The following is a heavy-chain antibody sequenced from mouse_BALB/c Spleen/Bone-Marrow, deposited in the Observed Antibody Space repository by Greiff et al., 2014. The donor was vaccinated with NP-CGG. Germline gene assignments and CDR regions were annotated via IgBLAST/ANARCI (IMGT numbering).Heavy chain of an antibody. CDR1: GYTFTSYW. Sequence: VKLQESGAELVKPGASVKLSCKASGYTFTSYWMHWVKQRPGQGLEWIGEINPSNGRTNYNEKFKSKATLTVDKSSSTAYMQLSSLTSEDSAVYYSARTYFDYWGQGTTLTASS. V-gene: IGHV1S81*02. J-gene: IGHJ2*01. CDR3: ARTYFDY. CDR2: INPSNGRT.